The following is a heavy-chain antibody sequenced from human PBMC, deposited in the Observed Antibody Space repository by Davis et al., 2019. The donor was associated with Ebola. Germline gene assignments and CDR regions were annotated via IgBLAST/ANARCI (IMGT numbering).Heavy chain of an antibody. CDR3: ASWDVTNDAFDI. CDR1: GFTFSDYY. J-gene: IGHJ3*02. Sequence: LSLTCAASGFTFSDYYMSWIRQAPGKGLEWVSYISSSGSTIYYADSVKGRFTISRDNAKNSLYLQMNSLRAEDTAVYYCASWDVTNDAFDIWGQGTMVTVSS. CDR2: ISSSGSTI. V-gene: IGHV3-11*04. D-gene: IGHD1-26*01.